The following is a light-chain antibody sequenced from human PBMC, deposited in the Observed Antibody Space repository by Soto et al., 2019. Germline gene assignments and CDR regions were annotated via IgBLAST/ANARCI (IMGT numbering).Light chain of an antibody. V-gene: IGLV2-14*01. J-gene: IGLJ1*01. CDR2: DVS. CDR3: SSYIGSSSYV. Sequence: QSALTQPASVSGSPGQSITISCTGTSSDVGGYNYVSWYQQHPGKAPKLMIYDVSSRPSGVSNRFSGSKSGNTASLTISGLRAEDEADYYCSSYIGSSSYVFGTGTKVTVL. CDR1: SSDVGGYNY.